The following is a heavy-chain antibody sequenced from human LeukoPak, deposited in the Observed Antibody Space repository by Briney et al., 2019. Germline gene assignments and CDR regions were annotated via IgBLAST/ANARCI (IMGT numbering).Heavy chain of an antibody. CDR1: GFTFSSYG. CDR3: AKDSTPHWFGEPCRPLDY. CDR2: ISYDGSNK. D-gene: IGHD3-10*01. J-gene: IGHJ4*02. V-gene: IGHV3-30*18. Sequence: GRSLRLSCAASGFTFSSYGMHWVRQAPGKGVEGVAGISYDGSNKYYADSVKGRFTISRDNSKNTLYLQMNSLRAEDTAVYYCAKDSTPHWFGEPCRPLDYWGQGTLVTVSS.